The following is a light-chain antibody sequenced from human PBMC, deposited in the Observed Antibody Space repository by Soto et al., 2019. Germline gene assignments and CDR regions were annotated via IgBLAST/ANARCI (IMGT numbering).Light chain of an antibody. CDR3: QQYVASPLYS. Sequence: DIVLTQSPGTLSLSPGASATLSCRASRNVRSSHLAWYQQKPGQAPRLLIYGASTRATGIPDRFSGSGSGTDFPLTISRLEPEDFAVYYCQQYVASPLYSFGQGTKLEIK. CDR1: RNVRSSH. CDR2: GAS. V-gene: IGKV3-20*01. J-gene: IGKJ2*01.